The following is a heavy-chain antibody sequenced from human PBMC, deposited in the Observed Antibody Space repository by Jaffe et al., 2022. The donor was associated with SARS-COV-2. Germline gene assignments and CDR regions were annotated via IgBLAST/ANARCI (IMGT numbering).Heavy chain of an antibody. Sequence: QVQLVESGGGVVQPGRSLRLSCAASGFTFSSYGMHWVRQAPGKGLEWMAVISYDGSGKYYADSVKGRFTISRDNSKNTLYLQMNSLRAEDTAVYYCAKEPGGGDWYYYYGMDVWGQGTTVTVSS. V-gene: IGHV3-30*18. D-gene: IGHD2-21*02. CDR3: AKEPGGGDWYYYYGMDV. CDR1: GFTFSSYG. CDR2: ISYDGSGK. J-gene: IGHJ6*02.